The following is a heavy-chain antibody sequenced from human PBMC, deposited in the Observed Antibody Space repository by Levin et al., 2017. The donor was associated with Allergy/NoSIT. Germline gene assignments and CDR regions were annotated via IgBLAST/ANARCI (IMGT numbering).Heavy chain of an antibody. V-gene: IGHV3-23*05. D-gene: IGHD6-19*01. CDR2: SFANTAKT. Sequence: QSGGSLRLSCAASGFTFTRFALSWVRQVPGKGLEWVASFANTAKTYYADSVMGRFTISRDTSTNTLFLPINSLRAEDTAVYFCAKDHESSGWPTFDLWGQGTLVTVSS. CDR1: GFTFTRFA. CDR3: AKDHESSGWPTFDL. J-gene: IGHJ4*02.